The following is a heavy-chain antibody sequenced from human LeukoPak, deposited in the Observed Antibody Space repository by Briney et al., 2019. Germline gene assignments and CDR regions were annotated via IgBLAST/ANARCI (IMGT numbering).Heavy chain of an antibody. J-gene: IGHJ3*02. CDR3: ARDPVSAFDI. CDR2: INHSGST. V-gene: IGHV4-34*01. Sequence: SETLSLTCAVYGGSFSGYYWSWIRQPPGKGLEWIGEINHSGSTNYNPSLKSRVTISVDTSKNQFSLNLSSVTAAGTAVYYCARDPVSAFDIWGQGTMVTVSS. CDR1: GGSFSGYY.